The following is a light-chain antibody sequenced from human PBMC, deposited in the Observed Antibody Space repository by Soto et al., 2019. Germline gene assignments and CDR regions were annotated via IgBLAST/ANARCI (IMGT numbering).Light chain of an antibody. CDR3: SSYTSTNSVL. CDR2: EVT. J-gene: IGLJ2*01. Sequence: QSALTQPASVSGSLGQSITISCTGSSSDIGDYDYVSWYQQHPDKAPKLIIYEVTNRPSGVSNRFSGSKSGNTASLSISGLQAEDEADYYCSSYTSTNSVLFGGGTKLTVL. CDR1: SSDIGDYDY. V-gene: IGLV2-14*01.